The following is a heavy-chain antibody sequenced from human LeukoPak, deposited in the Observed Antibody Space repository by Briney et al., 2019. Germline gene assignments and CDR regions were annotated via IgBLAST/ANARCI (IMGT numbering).Heavy chain of an antibody. Sequence: PSETLSLTCTVSGHSIINSFYWGWIRQSPGKGLEWIGSIYHTGATYYSPSLKSRLTISIDTSKNQFFLRLKSVTAADTAVYYCARAVDSSAFSAFQYWGQGALVIVSS. D-gene: IGHD3-22*01. CDR1: GHSIINSFY. CDR3: ARAVDSSAFSAFQY. CDR2: IYHTGAT. V-gene: IGHV4-38-2*02. J-gene: IGHJ1*01.